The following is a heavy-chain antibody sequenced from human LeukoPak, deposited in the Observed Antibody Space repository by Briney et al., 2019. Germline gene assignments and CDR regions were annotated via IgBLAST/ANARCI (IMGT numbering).Heavy chain of an antibody. CDR2: IIPIFGTA. V-gene: IGHV1-69*06. Sequence: SVKVSCKASGGTFSSYAISWVRQAPGQGLEWMGGIIPIFGTANYAQKFQGRVTITADKSTSTAYMELSSLRSEDTAVYYCAKDYRPDGFNDIDYWGQGTQVTVSS. CDR1: GGTFSSYA. J-gene: IGHJ4*02. D-gene: IGHD5-24*01. CDR3: AKDYRPDGFNDIDY.